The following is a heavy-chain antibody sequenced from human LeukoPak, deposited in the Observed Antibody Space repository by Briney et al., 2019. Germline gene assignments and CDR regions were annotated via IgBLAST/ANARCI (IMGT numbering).Heavy chain of an antibody. Sequence: PGGSLRLSCAASGFTFSDYYTSWIRQAPGKGLEWVSYISGTSTYTNYADSVKGRFTISRDNAKNSLYLQMNSLRAEDTAVYYCAKGARGDTVTSIVGLNWFDPWGQGTLVTVSS. V-gene: IGHV3-11*03. D-gene: IGHD4-17*01. CDR1: GFTFSDYY. CDR3: AKGARGDTVTSIVGLNWFDP. CDR2: ISGTSTYT. J-gene: IGHJ5*02.